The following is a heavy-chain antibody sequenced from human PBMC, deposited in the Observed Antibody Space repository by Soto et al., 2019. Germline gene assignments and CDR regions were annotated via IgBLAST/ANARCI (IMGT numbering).Heavy chain of an antibody. CDR2: ISGSGGST. CDR1: GFTFSSYA. J-gene: IGHJ5*02. CDR3: AGSSDWYAWFDP. D-gene: IGHD6-19*01. Sequence: GGSLRLSCAASGFTFSSYAMSWVRQAPGKGLEWVSAISGSGGSTYYADSVKGRFTISRDNSKSTLYLRMNSLRAEDTAVYYCAGSSDWYAWFDPWGQGTLVTVSS. V-gene: IGHV3-23*01.